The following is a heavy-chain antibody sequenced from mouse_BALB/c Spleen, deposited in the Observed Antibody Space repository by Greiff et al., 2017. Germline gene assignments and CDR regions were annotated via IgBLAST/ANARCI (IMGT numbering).Heavy chain of an antibody. CDR3: ARDFYGNHWYFDV. D-gene: IGHD2-1*01. J-gene: IGHJ1*01. Sequence: DVKLVESGGGLVQPGGSLRLSCATSGFTFTDYDMSWVRQPPGKALEWLGFIRNKANGYTTEYSASVKGRFTISRDNSQSILYLQMNTLRAEDSATYYCARDFYGNHWYFDVWGAGTTVTVSS. V-gene: IGHV7-3*02. CDR2: IRNKANGYTT. CDR1: GFTFTDYD.